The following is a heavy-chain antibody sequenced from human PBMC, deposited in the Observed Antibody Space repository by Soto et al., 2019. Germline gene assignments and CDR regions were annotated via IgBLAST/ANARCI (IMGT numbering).Heavy chain of an antibody. Sequence: SETLPLTCAVSGGSISSGGYSWNWIRQPPGKGLEWIGYIYQSGSTHYNPSLKGRVTISVDRSKNQFSLKLSSVTAADTAVYYCARDQREGNWFDPWGHGTLVTVSS. CDR1: GGSISSGGYS. V-gene: IGHV4-30-2*01. J-gene: IGHJ5*02. CDR3: ARDQREGNWFDP. CDR2: IYQSGST.